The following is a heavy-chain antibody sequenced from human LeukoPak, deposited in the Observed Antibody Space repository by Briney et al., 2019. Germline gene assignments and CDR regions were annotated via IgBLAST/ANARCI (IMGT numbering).Heavy chain of an antibody. J-gene: IGHJ5*02. CDR3: GSGPVGTTVP. Sequence: TGGSLRLSCAASGFSFGSYAMGWTRQAPGQGLEWVSATSGSGSHANYAESVKGRFTISRDNSKNTLYLQMHSLIAADTAVYYCGSGPVGTTVPWGQGTLVTVSS. CDR1: GFSFGSYA. V-gene: IGHV3-23*01. D-gene: IGHD1-1*01. CDR2: TSGSGSHA.